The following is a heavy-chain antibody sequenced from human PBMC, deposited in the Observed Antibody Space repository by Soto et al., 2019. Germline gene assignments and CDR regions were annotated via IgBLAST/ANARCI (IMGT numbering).Heavy chain of an antibody. V-gene: IGHV3-72*01. Sequence: EVQLVESGGGLVQPGGSLRLSCVASGFTFSDHYMDWVRQTPGKGLEWVGRIRNKGNSYTKVYAASVKDRFTISRDDSKNSLYLQMNSLKTEDTAVYYCTRGPNFRYLVTTGDSWGQGTLVTVSS. J-gene: IGHJ5*01. CDR3: TRGPNFRYLVTTGDS. D-gene: IGHD4-17*01. CDR2: IRNKGNSYTK. CDR1: GFTFSDHY.